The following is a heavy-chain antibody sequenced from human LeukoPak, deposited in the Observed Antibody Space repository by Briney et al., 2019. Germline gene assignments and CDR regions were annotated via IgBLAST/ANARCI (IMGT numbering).Heavy chain of an antibody. CDR2: INPNSGGT. CDR1: GYTFTGYY. J-gene: IGHJ6*03. D-gene: IGHD5-24*01. V-gene: IGHV1-2*02. Sequence: GASVKVSCKASGYTFTGYYMHWVRQAPGQGLEWMGWINPNSGGTNYAQKFQGRVTMTRDTSISTAYMELSRLISDDTAVYYCARDGVEMATTGLYYYYYYMDVWGKGTTVTVSS. CDR3: ARDGVEMATTGLYYYYYYMDV.